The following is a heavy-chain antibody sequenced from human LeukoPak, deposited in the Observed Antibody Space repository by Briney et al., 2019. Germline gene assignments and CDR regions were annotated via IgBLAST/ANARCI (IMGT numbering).Heavy chain of an antibody. CDR1: GGSFSGYY. D-gene: IGHD3-10*01. CDR2: INHSGST. J-gene: IGHJ3*02. V-gene: IGHV4-34*01. Sequence: PSETLSLTCAVYGGSFSGYYWSWIRQPPGKGLEWIGEINHSGSTNYNPPLKSRVTISVDTSKNQFSLKLSSVTAADTAVYYCARATYYYGSGTTPHAFDIWGQGTMVTVSS. CDR3: ARATYYYGSGTTPHAFDI.